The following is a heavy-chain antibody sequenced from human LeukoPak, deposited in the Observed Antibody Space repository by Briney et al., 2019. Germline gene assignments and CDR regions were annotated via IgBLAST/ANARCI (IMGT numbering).Heavy chain of an antibody. CDR1: GYSFSTYW. CDR2: IYPGDSDT. Sequence: GESLKISCKGSGYSFSTYWIAWVRQMPGKGLEWMGIIYPGDSDTRYSPSFQGQVTISADNSISTAYLQWSSLKASDTAVYYCARDQLGAAAGTDYWGQGTLVTVSS. J-gene: IGHJ4*02. CDR3: ARDQLGAAAGTDY. D-gene: IGHD6-13*01. V-gene: IGHV5-51*01.